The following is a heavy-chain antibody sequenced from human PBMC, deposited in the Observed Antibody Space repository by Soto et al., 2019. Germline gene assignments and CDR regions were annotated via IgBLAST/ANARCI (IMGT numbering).Heavy chain of an antibody. V-gene: IGHV3-23*01. CDR2: ISGSGGST. J-gene: IGHJ4*02. CDR1: GFTFSSYA. D-gene: IGHD3-3*01. Sequence: GGSLRLSCAASGFTFSSYAMSWVRQAPGKGLEWVSAISGSGGSTYYADSVKGRFTISRDNSKNTLYLQMNSLRAEDTAVYYCAKDIFLEWLFRSYFDYWGQGTLVTVS. CDR3: AKDIFLEWLFRSYFDY.